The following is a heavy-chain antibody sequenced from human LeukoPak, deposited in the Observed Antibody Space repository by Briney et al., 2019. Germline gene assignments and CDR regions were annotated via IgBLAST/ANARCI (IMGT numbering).Heavy chain of an antibody. J-gene: IGHJ4*02. Sequence: SVKVSCTASGGTFSSYAISWVRQAPGQGLEWMGGIIPIFGTTNYAQKFQGRVTITADESTSTAYMELSSLRSEDTAVYYCARMIAVADQSFDYWGQGTLVTVSS. D-gene: IGHD6-19*01. CDR2: IIPIFGTT. CDR1: GGTFSSYA. V-gene: IGHV1-69*13. CDR3: ARMIAVADQSFDY.